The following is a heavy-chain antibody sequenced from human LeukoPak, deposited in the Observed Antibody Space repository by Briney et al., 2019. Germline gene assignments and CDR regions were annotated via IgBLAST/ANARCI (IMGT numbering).Heavy chain of an antibody. CDR2: IKQDGSEK. CDR1: GFTFSSYW. D-gene: IGHD1-26*01. Sequence: PGGSLRLSCAASGFTFSSYWMSWVRQAPGKGLEWVANIKQDGSEKYYVDSVKGRFTISRDNAKNSLYLQMNSLRAEDTAVYYCARYSGSYEVSYYYYYGMDVWGQGTTVTVSS. J-gene: IGHJ6*02. CDR3: ARYSGSYEVSYYYYYGMDV. V-gene: IGHV3-7*03.